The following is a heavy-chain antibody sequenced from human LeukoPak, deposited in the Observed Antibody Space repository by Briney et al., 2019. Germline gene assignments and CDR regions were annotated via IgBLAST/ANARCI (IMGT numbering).Heavy chain of an antibody. Sequence: PGGSLRLSCAASGFTSSSYSMNWVRQAPGKGLEWVSSISSSSSYIYYADSVKGRFTISRDNAKNSLYLQMNSLRAEDTAVYYCARDRVTGLRFLEWLSNDAFDIWGQGTMVTVSS. CDR2: ISSSSSYI. CDR3: ARDRVTGLRFLEWLSNDAFDI. J-gene: IGHJ3*02. V-gene: IGHV3-21*01. CDR1: GFTSSSYS. D-gene: IGHD3-3*01.